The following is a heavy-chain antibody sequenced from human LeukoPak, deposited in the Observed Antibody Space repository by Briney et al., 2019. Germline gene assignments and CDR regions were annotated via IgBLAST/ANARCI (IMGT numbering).Heavy chain of an antibody. CDR2: IYYSGTT. J-gene: IGHJ4*02. CDR3: ARSRYSSGYDFDY. Sequence: SHTLSLTRTVSGGSISSGAYYCSWIRQHPGAGLEWIGYIYYSGTTYYNPSLKSRLTISLDTSKNQFSLKLSSVTAADTAIYYCARSRYSSGYDFDYWGQGSLVTVSS. D-gene: IGHD5-18*01. CDR1: GGSISSGAYY. V-gene: IGHV4-31*03.